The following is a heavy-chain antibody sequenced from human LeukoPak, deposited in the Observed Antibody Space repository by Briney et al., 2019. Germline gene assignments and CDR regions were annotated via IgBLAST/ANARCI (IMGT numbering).Heavy chain of an antibody. Sequence: PSETLSLTCTVSGGSINNNNYYCGWIRQPPGKGLEWIGSISYSGSTFYNPSLKSRVTISVDTSKNQFSLKLSSVTAADTAVYYCAIPIRGDFWSGYYYYWGQGTLVTVSS. CDR3: AIPIRGDFWSGYYYY. D-gene: IGHD3-3*01. V-gene: IGHV4-39*07. CDR1: GGSINNNNYY. J-gene: IGHJ4*02. CDR2: ISYSGST.